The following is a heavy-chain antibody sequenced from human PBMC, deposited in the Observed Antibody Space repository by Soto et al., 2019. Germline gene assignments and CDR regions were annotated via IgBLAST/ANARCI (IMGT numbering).Heavy chain of an antibody. CDR1: GFTFSSYW. D-gene: IGHD4-17*01. Sequence: EVQLVESGGGLVQPGGSLRLSCAASGFTFSSYWMHWVRQAPGKGLVWVSRINSDGSSTFYADSVKGRFTISRDNAKNTLYLQMNSLRAEDTTVYYCARDYGDYPPSDYWGQGTLVTVSS. CDR3: ARDYGDYPPSDY. V-gene: IGHV3-74*01. J-gene: IGHJ4*02. CDR2: INSDGSST.